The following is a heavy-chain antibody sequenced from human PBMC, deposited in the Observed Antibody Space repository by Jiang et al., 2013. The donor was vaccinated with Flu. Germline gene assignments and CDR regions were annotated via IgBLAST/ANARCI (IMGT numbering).Heavy chain of an antibody. V-gene: IGHV1-18*04. CDR1: GYTFTSYG. Sequence: GAEVKKPGASVKVSCKASGYTFTSYGISWVRQAPGQGLEWMGWISAYNGNTNYAQKLQGRVTMTTDTSTSTAYMELRSLRSDDTAVYYCARDRASRSPYDSSGYLFGAIPDDAFDIWGQGTMVTVSS. CDR2: ISAYNGNT. J-gene: IGHJ3*02. D-gene: IGHD3-22*01. CDR3: ARDRASRSPYDSSGYLFGAIPDDAFDI.